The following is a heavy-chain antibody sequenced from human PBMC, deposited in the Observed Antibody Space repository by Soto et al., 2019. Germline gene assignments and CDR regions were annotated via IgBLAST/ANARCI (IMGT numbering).Heavy chain of an antibody. CDR1: GFTFNSYA. V-gene: IGHV3-48*02. J-gene: IGHJ4*02. CDR2: ISASGETK. CDR3: ARDSTYYYDTSGYCVY. D-gene: IGHD3-22*01. Sequence: EVQLVESGGDLVQAGGSLRLSCAASGFTFNSYAMNWVRHTPGKGLEWVSYISASGETKHYADSVKGRFTISRDNGRNSLFLQMNSLRDEDTAVYYCARDSTYYYDTSGYCVYWGQGTLVTVFS.